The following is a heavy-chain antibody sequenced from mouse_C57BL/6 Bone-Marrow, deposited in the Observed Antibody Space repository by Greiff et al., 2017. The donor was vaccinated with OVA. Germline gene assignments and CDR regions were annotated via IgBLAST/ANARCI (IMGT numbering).Heavy chain of an antibody. V-gene: IGHV5-12*01. CDR3: ARAYGSSYHEYFDV. J-gene: IGHJ1*03. Sequence: EVKLVESGGGLVQPGGSLKLSCAASGFTFSDYYMYWVRQTPEKRLEWVAYISNGGGSTYYPDTVKGRFTISRDNAKNTLYLQMSRLKSEDTAMYYCARAYGSSYHEYFDVWGTGTTVTVSS. D-gene: IGHD1-1*01. CDR1: GFTFSDYY. CDR2: ISNGGGST.